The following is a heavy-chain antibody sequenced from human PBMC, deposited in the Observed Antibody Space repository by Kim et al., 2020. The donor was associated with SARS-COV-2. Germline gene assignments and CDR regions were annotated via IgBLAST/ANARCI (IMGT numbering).Heavy chain of an antibody. CDR2: ISWDGGST. CDR1: GFTFDDYT. V-gene: IGHV3-43*01. D-gene: IGHD6-13*01. J-gene: IGHJ6*02. CDR3: AKDQYPGYSSSWPNIYYYYGMDV. Sequence: GGSLRLSCAASGFTFDDYTMHWVRQAPGKGLEWVSLISWDGGSTYYADSVKGRFTISRDNSKNSLYLQMNSLRTEDTALYYCAKDQYPGYSSSWPNIYYYYGMDVWGQGTTVTVSS.